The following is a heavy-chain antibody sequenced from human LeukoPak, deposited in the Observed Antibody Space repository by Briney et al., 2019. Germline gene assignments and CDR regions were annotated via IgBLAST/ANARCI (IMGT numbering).Heavy chain of an antibody. CDR3: AYTGDYVSKSFDY. CDR2: INHSGST. CDR1: GGSFSGYY. Sequence: PSETLSLTCAGYGGSFSGYYWSWIRQPPGKGLEWIGEINHSGSTNYNPSLKSRVTISVDTSKNQFSLKLSSVTAADTAVYYCAYTGDYVSKSFDYWGQGTLVTVSS. V-gene: IGHV4-34*01. D-gene: IGHD4-17*01. J-gene: IGHJ4*02.